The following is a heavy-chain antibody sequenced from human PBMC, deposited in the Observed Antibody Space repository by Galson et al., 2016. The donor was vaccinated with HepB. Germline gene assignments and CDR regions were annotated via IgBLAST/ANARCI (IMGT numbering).Heavy chain of an antibody. CDR1: GFTFSSYA. CDR3: ARGGTSRMILAVITPFDY. D-gene: IGHD3-22*01. Sequence: SLRLSCAASGFTFSSYAMHWVRQAPGKGLEWVAVISYDGSTKYYADSVKGRFTISRDNSKNTLYLQMNSLRAEDTAVYYCARGGTSRMILAVITPFDYWGQGTLLTVSS. J-gene: IGHJ4*02. CDR2: ISYDGSTK. V-gene: IGHV3-30*04.